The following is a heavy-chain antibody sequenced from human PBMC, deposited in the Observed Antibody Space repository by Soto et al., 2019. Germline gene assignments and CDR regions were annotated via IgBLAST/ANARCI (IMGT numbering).Heavy chain of an antibody. CDR1: GGSVGSVDYY. Sequence: QVQLQESGPGLVKPSETLSLACTVSGGSVGSVDYYWSWIRQPPGKGLEWIGYIYYSGNTYYSPSLQSRVTQSVDTSKNQFSLRLNSVTAADTAVYYWARVPRELEPTVWFDPWGQGTLVTVSS. D-gene: IGHD1-1*01. V-gene: IGHV4-30-4*01. CDR2: IYYSGNT. CDR3: ARVPRELEPTVWFDP. J-gene: IGHJ5*02.